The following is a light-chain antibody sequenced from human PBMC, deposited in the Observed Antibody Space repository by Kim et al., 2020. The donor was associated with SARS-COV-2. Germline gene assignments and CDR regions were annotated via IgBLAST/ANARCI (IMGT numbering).Light chain of an antibody. J-gene: IGKJ4*01. CDR2: DAS. CDR1: QSITMW. Sequence: SSVGDRVTITCRASQSITMWLAWYQQKPGKAPKLLISDASTLQGGVPSRFSGSGSGTEFTLTITSLQPDDFATYYCQQYNLYPLTFGGGTKVDIK. V-gene: IGKV1-5*01. CDR3: QQYNLYPLT.